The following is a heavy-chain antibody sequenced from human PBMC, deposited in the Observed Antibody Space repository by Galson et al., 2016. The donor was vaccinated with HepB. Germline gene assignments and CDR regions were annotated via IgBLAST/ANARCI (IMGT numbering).Heavy chain of an antibody. J-gene: IGHJ6*02. D-gene: IGHD2-2*01. CDR2: ISAYNGNT. CDR3: ARDPRKIRYQLLEIYYYYYAMGV. Sequence: SVKVSCKASGYTFTTYGISWVRQAPGQGLEWMGWISAYNGNTNYAQKLQGRVTMTTDTSTSTAYMELRSLRSDDTAVYYCARDPRKIRYQLLEIYYYYYAMGVWGQGTTVTVS. CDR1: GYTFTTYG. V-gene: IGHV1-18*01.